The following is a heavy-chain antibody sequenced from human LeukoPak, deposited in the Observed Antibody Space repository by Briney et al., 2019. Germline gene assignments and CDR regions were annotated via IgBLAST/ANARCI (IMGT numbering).Heavy chain of an antibody. J-gene: IGHJ4*02. CDR1: GFTVSIKY. D-gene: IGHD3-10*01. CDR3: AREGGGPSCPLDY. V-gene: IGHV3-66*01. Sequence: PARSLRLSCAASGFTVSIKYMTWVRQAPGTGLEWLEVIGGGGGRYCDTNVQGKFPISRNNSKNTLYLQMNNLRAEDRAVYYCAREGGGPSCPLDYWGQGTLVTVSS. CDR2: IGGGGGR.